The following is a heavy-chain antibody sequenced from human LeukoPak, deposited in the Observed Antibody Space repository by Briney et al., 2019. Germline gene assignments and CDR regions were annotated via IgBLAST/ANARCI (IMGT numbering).Heavy chain of an antibody. D-gene: IGHD3-10*01. CDR1: GFTFSNYV. CDR2: IIHSGGRS. CDR3: VKAGANDFYKGWFGS. Sequence: GGSLRLSCVAPGFTFSNYVMNWIRQAPGKGLEWVSGIIHSGGRSYYADSVRGRFTISRDNSNNTLYLQINSLRVDDTAIYYCVKAGANDFYKGWFGSWGQGTLVTVSS. J-gene: IGHJ5*01. V-gene: IGHV3-23*01.